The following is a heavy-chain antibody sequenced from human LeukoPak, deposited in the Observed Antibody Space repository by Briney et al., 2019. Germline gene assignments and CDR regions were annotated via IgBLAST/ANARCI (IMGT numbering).Heavy chain of an antibody. D-gene: IGHD3-22*01. CDR1: GGSISSYY. Sequence: PSETLSLTCTVSGGSISSYYWGWIRQPPGKGLEWIGSIYYSGSTYYNPSLKSRVTISVDTSKNQFSLKLSSVTAADTAVYYCARDTYYYDSSGGNWFDPWGQGTLVTVSS. V-gene: IGHV4-39*07. CDR2: IYYSGST. J-gene: IGHJ5*02. CDR3: ARDTYYYDSSGGNWFDP.